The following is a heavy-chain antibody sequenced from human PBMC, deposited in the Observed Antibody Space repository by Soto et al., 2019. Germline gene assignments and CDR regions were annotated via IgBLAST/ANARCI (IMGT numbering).Heavy chain of an antibody. CDR2: IYYSGST. D-gene: IGHD6-6*01. V-gene: IGHV4-59*01. Sequence: SETLSLTCTVSGGSISSYYWSWIRQPPGKGLEWIGYIYYSGSTNYNPSLKSRVTISVDTSKNQFSLKLSSVTAADTAVYHCASGQLAPGYYYYYGMDVWGQGTTVTVSS. CDR3: ASGQLAPGYYYYYGMDV. J-gene: IGHJ6*02. CDR1: GGSISSYY.